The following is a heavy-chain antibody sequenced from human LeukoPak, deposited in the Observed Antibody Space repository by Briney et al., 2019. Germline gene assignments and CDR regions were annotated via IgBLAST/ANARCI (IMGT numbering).Heavy chain of an antibody. J-gene: IGHJ3*02. CDR1: GGSISSSNW. Sequence: SGTLSLTCAVSGGSISSSNWWSWVRQPPGKGLEWIGEIYHSESTNYNPSLKSRVTISVDKSKNQFSLKLSSVTAADTALYYCARRFIGHSASWGAFDIWGQGTMVTVSS. CDR2: IYHSEST. V-gene: IGHV4-4*02. CDR3: ARRFIGHSASWGAFDI. D-gene: IGHD3-16*01.